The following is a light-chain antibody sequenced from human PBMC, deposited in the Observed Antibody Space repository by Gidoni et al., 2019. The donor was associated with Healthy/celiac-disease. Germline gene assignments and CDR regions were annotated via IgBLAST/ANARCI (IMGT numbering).Light chain of an antibody. CDR2: AAS. V-gene: IGKV1-17*01. J-gene: IGKJ4*01. Sequence: DIQMTQSPSSLSASGGDRVTITCRASQGIRNYLGWYQQKPGKAPKRLIYAASSLQSGVPSRFSGSGSGTEFTLTISSLQPEDFATYYCLQHNSYPLTFXGXTKVEIK. CDR3: LQHNSYPLT. CDR1: QGIRNY.